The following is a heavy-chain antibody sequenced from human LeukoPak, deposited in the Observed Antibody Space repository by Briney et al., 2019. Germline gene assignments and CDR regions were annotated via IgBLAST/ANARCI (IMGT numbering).Heavy chain of an antibody. Sequence: GGSLRLSCAASGFTFRRYWMSWARQASGKGLEWVANIKQDGSEKYYVDSVKGRFTISRDNAKNSLYLQMNSLRAEDTAVYYCVGLGENYWGQGTLVTVSS. CDR3: VGLGENY. CDR2: IKQDGSEK. CDR1: GFTFRRYW. D-gene: IGHD3-10*01. J-gene: IGHJ4*02. V-gene: IGHV3-7*02.